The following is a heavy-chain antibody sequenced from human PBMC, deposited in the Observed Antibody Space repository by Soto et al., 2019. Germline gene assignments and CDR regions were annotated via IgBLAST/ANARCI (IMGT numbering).Heavy chain of an antibody. V-gene: IGHV1-69*12. J-gene: IGHJ5*02. Sequence: QVQLVQSGAEVKKPGSSVKVSCKASGGTFSRHVISWVRQAPGQGLEWMGGIIPTFGTVNYAQSFQGRVTITADESTSTAYMGLSNLTSEDTAVYYCARGVHNWFDPWGQETLVTVSS. D-gene: IGHD3-10*01. CDR1: GGTFSRHV. CDR3: ARGVHNWFDP. CDR2: IIPTFGTV.